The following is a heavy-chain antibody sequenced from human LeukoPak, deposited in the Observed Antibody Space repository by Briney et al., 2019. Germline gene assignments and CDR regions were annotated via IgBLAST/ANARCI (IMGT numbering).Heavy chain of an antibody. CDR1: GGSINSYY. V-gene: IGHV4-59*12. CDR3: ARGGWSLDY. Sequence: PSETLSLTCTVSGGSINSYYWSWIRKPPGKGLEWIGYIYYSGATNYNPSLGSRVTISVDTSNNKFSLNLRSVTAADTAIYYCARGGWSLDYWGKGLLVTVSS. CDR2: IYYSGAT. J-gene: IGHJ4*02. D-gene: IGHD6-19*01.